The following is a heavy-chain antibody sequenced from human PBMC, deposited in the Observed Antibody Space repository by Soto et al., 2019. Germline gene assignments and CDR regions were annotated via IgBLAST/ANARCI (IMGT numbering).Heavy chain of an antibody. CDR2: ITASGYSA. CDR3: AKGDLLLDPFHF. CDR1: GLAFSNYA. V-gene: IGHV3-23*01. J-gene: IGHJ4*02. D-gene: IGHD3-3*01. Sequence: EAQLLESGGGLVQPGGSLRLSCAASGLAFSNYAMTWVRQAPGKGLEWVSIITASGYSAYYGGAVKGRFTTSRDNSRSTLYLQMNGLRADDTAVYYCAKGDLLLDPFHFWGQGTLVTVSS.